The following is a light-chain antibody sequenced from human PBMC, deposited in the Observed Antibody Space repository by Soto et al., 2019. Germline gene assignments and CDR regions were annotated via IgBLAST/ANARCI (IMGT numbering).Light chain of an antibody. CDR3: SSYTSSSPVL. CDR2: DVS. V-gene: IGLV2-14*01. J-gene: IGLJ2*01. Sequence: QSVLTQPASVSGSPGQSITISCTGTSSDVGGYNYVSWYQQYPGEAPRLMIYDVSSRPSGVSNRFSGSKSGNTASLTISGLQAEDEADYYCSSYTSSSPVLFGGGTKLTVL. CDR1: SSDVGGYNY.